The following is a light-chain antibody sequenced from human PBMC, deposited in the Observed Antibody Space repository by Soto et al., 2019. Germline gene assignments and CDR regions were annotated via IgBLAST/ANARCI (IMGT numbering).Light chain of an antibody. J-gene: IGKJ2*01. V-gene: IGKV3-20*01. CDR1: QSVDSRY. Sequence: ESVVTQSPGTLSLSPGERATLSCRASQSVDSRYVAWYQQKPGQAPRLLVYRASNRATGIPDRFSGSGSGTHFTLNISRLEPEHFAVYYCHHYFTSFYNFGQGT. CDR2: RAS. CDR3: HHYFTSFYN.